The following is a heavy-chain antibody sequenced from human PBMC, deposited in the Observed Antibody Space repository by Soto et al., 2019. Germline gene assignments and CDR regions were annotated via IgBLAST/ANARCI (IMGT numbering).Heavy chain of an antibody. J-gene: IGHJ4*02. CDR3: TTVNTSSVFDY. V-gene: IGHV3-7*05. Sequence: EVQLVESGGGLVQPGGSLRLSCAASGFTFSSYWLTWVRQAPGKGLEWGANIKPDGSEQYNVDSVNGRFTISRHNAKNALYLQMNSLRAEDTAVYYCTTVNTSSVFDYWGQGALVTVSS. CDR1: GFTFSSYW. D-gene: IGHD4-17*01. CDR2: IKPDGSEQ.